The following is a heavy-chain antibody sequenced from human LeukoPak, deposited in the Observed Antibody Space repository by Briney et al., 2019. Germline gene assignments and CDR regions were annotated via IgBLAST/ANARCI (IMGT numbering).Heavy chain of an antibody. V-gene: IGHV3-21*01. D-gene: IGHD6-13*01. CDR1: GFTFSSYS. J-gene: IGHJ5*02. CDR3: ARGMIAAAGASNWFDP. CDR2: ISSSSSYI. Sequence: GGSLRLSCAASGFTFSSYSMNWVRQAPGKGLEWVSSISSSSSYICYADSVKGRFTISRDNAKNSLYLQMNSLRAEDTAVYYCARGMIAAAGASNWFDPWGQGTLVTVSS.